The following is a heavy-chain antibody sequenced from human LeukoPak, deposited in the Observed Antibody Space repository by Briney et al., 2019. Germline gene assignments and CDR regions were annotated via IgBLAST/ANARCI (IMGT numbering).Heavy chain of an antibody. V-gene: IGHV4-59*01. CDR3: ARSDGYCDSTSCYNVGPFDI. CDR1: SGSINSYY. D-gene: IGHD2-2*02. J-gene: IGHJ3*02. CDR2: IYYSGST. Sequence: SETLSLTCTVSSGSINSYYWSWIRQPPGKGLEWIGYIYYSGSTNYNPSLETRATISVDTSKNQFSLKLTSVTAADTAVYYCARSDGYCDSTSCYNVGPFDIWGQGTMVTVSS.